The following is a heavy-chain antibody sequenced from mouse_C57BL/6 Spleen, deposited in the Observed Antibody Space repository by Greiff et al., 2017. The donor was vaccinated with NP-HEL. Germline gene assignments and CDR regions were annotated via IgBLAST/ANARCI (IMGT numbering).Heavy chain of an antibody. V-gene: IGHV1-55*01. Sequence: QVQLKQPGAELVKPGASVKMSCKASGYTFTSYWITWVKQRPGQGLEWIGDIYPGSGSTNYNEKFKSKATLTVDTSSSTAYMQLSSLTSEDSAVYYCARSFIPDYAMDYWGQGTSVTVSS. J-gene: IGHJ4*01. CDR2: IYPGSGST. CDR1: GYTFTSYW. CDR3: ARSFIPDYAMDY. D-gene: IGHD1-1*01.